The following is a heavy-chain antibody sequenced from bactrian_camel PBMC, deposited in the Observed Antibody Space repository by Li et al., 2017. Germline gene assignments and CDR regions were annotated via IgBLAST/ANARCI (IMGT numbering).Heavy chain of an antibody. V-gene: IGHV3S40*01. CDR1: GFDFSTYR. Sequence: VQLVESGGGAVQPGGSLRLSCEASGFDFSTYRMAWVRQTPQRGLEWVSLITTGADTYYPDSVKGRFAISRNNAKNTLYLQIDNLKPEDTTVYYCAASLRGGSWYYGMDYWGKGTQVTVS. CDR2: ITTGADT. D-gene: IGHD6*01. J-gene: IGHJ7*01.